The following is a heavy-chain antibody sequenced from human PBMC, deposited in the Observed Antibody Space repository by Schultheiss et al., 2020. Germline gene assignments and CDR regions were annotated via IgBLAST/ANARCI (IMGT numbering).Heavy chain of an antibody. D-gene: IGHD3-22*01. J-gene: IGHJ5*02. Sequence: GGSLRLSCAASGFTVSSNYMSRVRQAPGKGLEWVSAISGSGGSTYYADSVKGRFTISRDNSKNTLYLQMNSLRAEDTAVYYCARDRGDSSGYYHNWFDPWGQGTLVTVSS. V-gene: IGHV3-66*02. CDR3: ARDRGDSSGYYHNWFDP. CDR1: GFTVSSNY. CDR2: ISGSGGST.